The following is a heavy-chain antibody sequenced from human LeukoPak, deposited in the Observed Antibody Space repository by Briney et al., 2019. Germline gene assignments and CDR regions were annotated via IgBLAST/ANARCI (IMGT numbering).Heavy chain of an antibody. V-gene: IGHV1-3*01. CDR1: GYTFTSYA. CDR3: ARGAYSGPVGFFDY. Sequence: VASVKVSCTASGYTFTSYAMHWVRQAPGQRLEWMGWINAGNGNTKYSQKFQGRVTITRDTSASTAYMELSSLRSEDTAVYYCARGAYSGPVGFFDYWGQGTLVTVSS. D-gene: IGHD1-26*01. J-gene: IGHJ4*02. CDR2: INAGNGNT.